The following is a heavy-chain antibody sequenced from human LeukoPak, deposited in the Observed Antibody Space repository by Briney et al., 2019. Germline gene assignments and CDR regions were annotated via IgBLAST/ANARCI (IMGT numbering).Heavy chain of an antibody. D-gene: IGHD1-26*01. CDR1: GFTFNNYA. V-gene: IGHV3-23*01. CDR2: ISGGGGST. CDR3: AKEGTGSSSPFGY. Sequence: GGSLRLSCAASGFTFNNYAMNWVRQAPGKGLEWVSAISGGGGSTHYADSVKGRCTISRDNSKNTLYLQMDSLRAEDTAVYYCAKEGTGSSSPFGYWGQGTLVTVSS. J-gene: IGHJ4*02.